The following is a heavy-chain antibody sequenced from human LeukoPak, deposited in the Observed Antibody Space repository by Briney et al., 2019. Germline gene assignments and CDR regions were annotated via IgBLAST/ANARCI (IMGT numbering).Heavy chain of an antibody. Sequence: SETLSLTCTVSGGSISTYYWSWIRQPAGKGLEWIGRIHTSGNTDYNPSLKSRVTMSVDTSKNQFSLKLSSVTAADTAVYYCAREGSMTARPFASIDYWGQGTLVTISS. CDR1: GGSISTYY. J-gene: IGHJ4*02. CDR2: IHTSGNT. V-gene: IGHV4-4*07. CDR3: AREGSMTARPFASIDY. D-gene: IGHD6-6*01.